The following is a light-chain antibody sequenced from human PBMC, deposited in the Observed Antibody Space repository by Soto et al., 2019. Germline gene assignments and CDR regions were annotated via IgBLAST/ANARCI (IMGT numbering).Light chain of an antibody. CDR2: DVN. J-gene: IGLJ2*01. V-gene: IGLV2-14*03. Sequence: QSALTQPASVSGSLGQSITISCTGTSSDVGGYDYVSWYQQHPGKAPKLMIYDVNNRPSGVSNRFSGSKSGNTASLTISGLQAEDGADYYCNSYTSSSTVIFGGGTKVTVL. CDR1: SSDVGGYDY. CDR3: NSYTSSSTVI.